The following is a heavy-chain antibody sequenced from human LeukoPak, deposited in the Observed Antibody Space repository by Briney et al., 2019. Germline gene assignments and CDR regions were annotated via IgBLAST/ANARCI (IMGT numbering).Heavy chain of an antibody. Sequence: SETLSLTCAVYGGSFSGYYWSWIRQPPGKGLEWIGKIKHSGSTNYNPSLKSRVTISVDTSKNQFSLKLSSVTAADTAVYYCARGADYYDSSGYYVYAFDNWGQGTMVTVSS. CDR2: IKHSGST. CDR1: GGSFSGYY. J-gene: IGHJ3*02. CDR3: ARGADYYDSSGYYVYAFDN. V-gene: IGHV4-34*01. D-gene: IGHD3-22*01.